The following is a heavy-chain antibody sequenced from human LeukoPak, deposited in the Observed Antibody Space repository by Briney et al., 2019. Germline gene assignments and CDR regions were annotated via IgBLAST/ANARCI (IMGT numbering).Heavy chain of an antibody. J-gene: IGHJ6*03. Sequence: PGGSLRLSCAASGFTFSSYGMHWVRQAPGKGLEWLAVIWYDGSNKYYADSVKGRFTISRDNSKNTLYLQMNSLRAEDTAVYYCAKDKGDDSSYYMDVWGKGTTVTVSS. V-gene: IGHV3-33*06. D-gene: IGHD6-6*01. CDR3: AKDKGDDSSYYMDV. CDR1: GFTFSSYG. CDR2: IWYDGSNK.